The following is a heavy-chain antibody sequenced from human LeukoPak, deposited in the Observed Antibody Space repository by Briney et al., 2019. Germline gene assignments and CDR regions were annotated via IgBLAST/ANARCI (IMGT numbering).Heavy chain of an antibody. Sequence: PGGSLRLSCAASGFTFSSYSMNWVRQAPGKGLEWVSSISSSSSYIYYADSVKGRFTISRDNAKNSLYLQMNSLRAEDTAVYYCARTLIHDYGDHGDYEGYFDYWGQGTLVTVSS. CDR1: GFTFSSYS. V-gene: IGHV3-21*01. J-gene: IGHJ4*02. CDR2: ISSSSSYI. CDR3: ARTLIHDYGDHGDYEGYFDY. D-gene: IGHD4-17*01.